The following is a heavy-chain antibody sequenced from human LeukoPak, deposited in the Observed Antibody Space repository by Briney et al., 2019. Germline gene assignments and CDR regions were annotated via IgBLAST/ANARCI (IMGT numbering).Heavy chain of an antibody. V-gene: IGHV1-69*04. D-gene: IGHD4-17*01. CDR3: ARVPGYGDYYHYFDY. CDR1: GCTFSSYA. Sequence: SVKVSCKASGCTFSSYAISWVRQAPGQGLEWMGRIIPILGIANYAQKFQGRVTITADKSTSTAYMELSSLRSEDTAVYYCARVPGYGDYYHYFDYWGQGTLVTVSS. CDR2: IIPILGIA. J-gene: IGHJ4*02.